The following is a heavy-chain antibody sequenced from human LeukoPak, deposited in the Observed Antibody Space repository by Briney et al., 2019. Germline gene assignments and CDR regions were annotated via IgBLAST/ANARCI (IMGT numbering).Heavy chain of an antibody. CDR3: AKAAAAPGFDF. CDR1: GFIFTNYW. CDR2: IKEDGSAK. Sequence: QSGGSLRLSCAASGFIFTNYWMTWVRQAPGKGLEWVANIKEDGSAKYYVDSVKGRFTISRDNAKNSLFLQMNSLRAEDTALYYCAKAAAAPGFDFWGQGTLVTVSS. D-gene: IGHD6-13*01. V-gene: IGHV3-7*03. J-gene: IGHJ4*02.